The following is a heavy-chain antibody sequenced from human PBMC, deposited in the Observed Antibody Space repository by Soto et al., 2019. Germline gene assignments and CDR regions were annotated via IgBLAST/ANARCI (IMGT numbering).Heavy chain of an antibody. Sequence: ASVKVSCKASGYTFTGYYMHWVRQAPGQGLEWMGWINPNSGGTNYAQKFQGWVTMTRDTSISTAYMELSRLRSDDTAGYYCARAVVAGIYAFDIWGQGTMVTVSS. V-gene: IGHV1-2*04. CDR3: ARAVVAGIYAFDI. CDR1: GYTFTGYY. J-gene: IGHJ3*02. CDR2: INPNSGGT. D-gene: IGHD6-13*01.